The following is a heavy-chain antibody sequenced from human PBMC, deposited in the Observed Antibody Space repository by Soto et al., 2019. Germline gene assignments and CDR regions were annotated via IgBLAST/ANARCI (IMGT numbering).Heavy chain of an antibody. V-gene: IGHV4-30-4*01. D-gene: IGHD3-9*01. CDR1: GGSISSGDYY. Sequence: SETLSLTCTVSGGSISSGDYYWSWIRQPPGKGLEWIGYIYYSGSTYYNTSLKSRVTISVDTSKNQFSLKLSSVAAADTAVYYCASSRLFRLDYWGQGALVTVSS. CDR3: ASSRLFRLDY. J-gene: IGHJ4*02. CDR2: IYYSGST.